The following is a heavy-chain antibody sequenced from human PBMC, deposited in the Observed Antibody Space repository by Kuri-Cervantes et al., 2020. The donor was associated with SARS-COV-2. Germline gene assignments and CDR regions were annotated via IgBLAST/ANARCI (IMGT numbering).Heavy chain of an antibody. CDR1: GGSISSYY. CDR3: ARASTTIYGVLIMLFSSNAFAI. CDR2: IYYSGST. D-gene: IGHD3-3*01. V-gene: IGHV4-59*12. Sequence: SETLSLTCTVSGGSISSYYWSWIRQPPGKGLEWIGYIYYSGSTNYNPSLKSRVTISVDTSKNQFSLKLSSVTAADTAVYYCARASTTIYGVLIMLFSSNAFAIWGQGTLVTVSS. J-gene: IGHJ3*02.